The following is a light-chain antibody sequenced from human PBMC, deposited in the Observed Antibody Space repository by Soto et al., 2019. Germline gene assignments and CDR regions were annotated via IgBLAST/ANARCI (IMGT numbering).Light chain of an antibody. Sequence: QSVLTQPASVSGSPGQSITISCTGNSSDVGGYNYVSWYQQNPGKAPKLMIYDVNNRPSGVSYRFSGSKSGNTASLTISGLQAEDEADYYCSSYTSSSTRVFGTGTKVTVL. CDR1: SSDVGGYNY. J-gene: IGLJ1*01. V-gene: IGLV2-14*01. CDR2: DVN. CDR3: SSYTSSSTRV.